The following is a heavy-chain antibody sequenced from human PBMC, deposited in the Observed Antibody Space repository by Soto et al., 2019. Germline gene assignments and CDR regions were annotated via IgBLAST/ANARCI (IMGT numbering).Heavy chain of an antibody. J-gene: IGHJ3*02. CDR3: ARDQTYYDFWSGYTDDGAFDI. Sequence: GGSLRLSCVASGFTFSSYSMNWVRQDPGKGLEWVSYISSSSSAIYYADSVKGRFTISRDNAKNSLYLQMNSLRDEDTAVYYCARDQTYYDFWSGYTDDGAFDIWGQGTMVTVSS. CDR1: GFTFSSYS. D-gene: IGHD3-3*01. CDR2: ISSSSSAI. V-gene: IGHV3-48*02.